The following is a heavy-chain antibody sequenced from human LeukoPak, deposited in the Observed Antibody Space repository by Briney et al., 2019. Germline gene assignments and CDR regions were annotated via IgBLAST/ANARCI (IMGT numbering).Heavy chain of an antibody. J-gene: IGHJ4*02. CDR1: GGSISSSSYF. V-gene: IGHV4-39*01. Sequence: SVTLSLTCTVSGGSISSSSYFWGWIRQPPGKGLEWIGSFYYSGSTYYNPSLKSRVTTFVDTSKNQFSLRLSSVTAADTAVYYCARRSDSSWNFDFRGQGMLVTVSS. CDR2: FYYSGST. D-gene: IGHD6-13*01. CDR3: ARRSDSSWNFDF.